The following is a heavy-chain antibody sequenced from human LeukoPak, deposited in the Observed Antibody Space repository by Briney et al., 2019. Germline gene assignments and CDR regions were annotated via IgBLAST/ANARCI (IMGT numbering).Heavy chain of an antibody. CDR2: INPNSGGT. Sequence: ASVKVSCKASGYTFTGYYMHWVRQAPGQGLEWMGWINPNSGGTNYAQKFQGRVTMTRDTSTSTVYMELSSLRSEDTAVYYCAVTRWLHPFDYWGQGTLVTVSS. V-gene: IGHV1-2*02. CDR1: GYTFTGYY. D-gene: IGHD5-24*01. J-gene: IGHJ4*02. CDR3: AVTRWLHPFDY.